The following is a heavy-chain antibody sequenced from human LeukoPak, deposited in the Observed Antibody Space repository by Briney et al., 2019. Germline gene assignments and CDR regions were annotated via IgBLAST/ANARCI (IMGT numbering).Heavy chain of an antibody. J-gene: IGHJ6*03. D-gene: IGHD1-26*01. V-gene: IGHV1-2*02. Sequence: ASVKVSYKASGYTFTGYYIHWVRQAPGQGLEWMGWINPNSGGTNYAQKFQGRVTMTRDTSISTAYMELSRLRSDDTAVYYCARDGLSGSYQGFMDVWGKGTTVTVSS. CDR1: GYTFTGYY. CDR2: INPNSGGT. CDR3: ARDGLSGSYQGFMDV.